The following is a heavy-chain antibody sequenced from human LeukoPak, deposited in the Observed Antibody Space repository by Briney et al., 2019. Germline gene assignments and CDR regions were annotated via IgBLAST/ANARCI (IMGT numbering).Heavy chain of an antibody. J-gene: IGHJ4*02. Sequence: GGSLRLSCAASGFTVSSNYMSWVRQAPGKGLEWVSVIYSGGSTYYADSVKGRFTISRDNSKNTLYLQMNSLRAEDTAVYYCARGGRAIFGVGPVDYWGQGTLVTVSS. CDR3: ARGGRAIFGVGPVDY. D-gene: IGHD3-3*01. V-gene: IGHV3-53*01. CDR2: IYSGGST. CDR1: GFTVSSNY.